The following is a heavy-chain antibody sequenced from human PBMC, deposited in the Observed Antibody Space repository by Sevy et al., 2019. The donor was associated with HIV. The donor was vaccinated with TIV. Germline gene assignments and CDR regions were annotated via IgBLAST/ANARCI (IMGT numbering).Heavy chain of an antibody. V-gene: IGHV3-64D*06. J-gene: IGHJ6*02. CDR3: VKDPDYNFWRGDYGMDV. Sequence: GGSLRLSCSGSGFSFSNSAMNWVRQTPGKGLKYASAISSDGVSTYYTDSVRGRFTISRDNSKNTLYLQMSSLRVEDTAMYYCVKDPDYNFWRGDYGMDVWGQGTTVTVSS. CDR1: GFSFSNSA. CDR2: ISSDGVST. D-gene: IGHD3-3*01.